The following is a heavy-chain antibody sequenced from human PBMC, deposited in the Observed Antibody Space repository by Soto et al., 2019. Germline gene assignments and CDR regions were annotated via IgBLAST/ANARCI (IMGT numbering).Heavy chain of an antibody. CDR1: CXTFTSYG. Sequence: ASVKVSCKASCXTFTSYGISWVRQAPGQGLEWMGWISAYNGNTNYAQKLQGRVTMTTDTSTSTAYMELRSLRSDDTAVYYCARGEYAIAVAGVYWFDPWGQGTLVTVSS. D-gene: IGHD6-19*01. J-gene: IGHJ5*02. CDR3: ARGEYAIAVAGVYWFDP. V-gene: IGHV1-18*01. CDR2: ISAYNGNT.